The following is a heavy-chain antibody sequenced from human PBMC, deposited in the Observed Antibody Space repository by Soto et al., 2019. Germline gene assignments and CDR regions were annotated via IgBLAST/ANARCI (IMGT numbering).Heavy chain of an antibody. CDR3: ATDRHLYSGSCYLRFAFDI. D-gene: IGHD1-26*01. CDR1: GYTLTELS. Sequence: ASVKVSCKVSGYTLTELSMHWVRQAPGKGLEWMGGFDPEDGETIYAQKFQGRVTMTEDTSTDTAYMELSSLRSEDTAVYYCATDRHLYSGSCYLRFAFDIWGQGTMVTVSS. CDR2: FDPEDGET. J-gene: IGHJ3*02. V-gene: IGHV1-24*01.